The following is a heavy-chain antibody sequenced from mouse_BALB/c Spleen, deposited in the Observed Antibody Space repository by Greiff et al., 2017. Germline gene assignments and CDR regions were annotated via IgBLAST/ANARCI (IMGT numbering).Heavy chain of an antibody. CDR1: GYTFTDYE. D-gene: IGHD1-1*01. J-gene: IGHJ2*01. V-gene: IGHV1-15*01. Sequence: VQLHQSGAELVRPGASVTLSCKASGYTFTDYEMHWVKQTPVHGLEWIGAIDPETGGTAYNQKFKGKATLTADKSSSTAYMELRSLTSEDSAVYYCTRGNYYGSSYGYWGQGTTLTVSS. CDR2: IDPETGGT. CDR3: TRGNYYGSSYGY.